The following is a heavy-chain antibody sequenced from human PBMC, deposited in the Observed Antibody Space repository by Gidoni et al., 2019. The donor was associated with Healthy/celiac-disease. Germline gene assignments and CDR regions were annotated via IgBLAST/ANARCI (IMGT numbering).Heavy chain of an antibody. D-gene: IGHD6-19*01. CDR1: GFIFSSYD. CDR3: ARGLDSSGWDLDY. J-gene: IGHJ4*02. Sequence: EVPLVVSGGGLVQRGGSVRLFCAASGFIFSSYDLHLVRHATGKGLECVAAICTDGDTYYPGSVKGRFTITRENAKNSLYLQMNSLKAGDTAVYYCARGLDSSGWDLDYWGQGTLVTVSS. CDR2: ICTDGDT. V-gene: IGHV3-13*04.